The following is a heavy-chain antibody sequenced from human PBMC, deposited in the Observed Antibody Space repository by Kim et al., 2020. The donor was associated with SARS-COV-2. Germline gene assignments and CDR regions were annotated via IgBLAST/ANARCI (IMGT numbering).Heavy chain of an antibody. J-gene: IGHJ4*02. Sequence: HCVDSVKGRVNISRDNAKNSLYLQMNSLRTEDTASYYCAALDSVQVPGGIWGQGTLVTVSS. CDR3: AALDSVQVPGGI. V-gene: IGHV3-7*01. D-gene: IGHD3-10*01.